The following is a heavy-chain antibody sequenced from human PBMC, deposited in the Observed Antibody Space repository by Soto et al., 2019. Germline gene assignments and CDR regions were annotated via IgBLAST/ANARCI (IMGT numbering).Heavy chain of an antibody. CDR2: IYSSGRT. CDR1: GDSISDYY. CDR3: ARLTFGAQGSF. Sequence: SETLSLTCTVSGDSISDYYWSWIRQPPGKGLEWIGYIYSSGRTNYNPSLESRVTMSVDTSKNQFSLRLRSVAAADTALYYCARLTFGAQGSFWGQGALVTVSS. D-gene: IGHD1-26*01. V-gene: IGHV4-59*01. J-gene: IGHJ4*02.